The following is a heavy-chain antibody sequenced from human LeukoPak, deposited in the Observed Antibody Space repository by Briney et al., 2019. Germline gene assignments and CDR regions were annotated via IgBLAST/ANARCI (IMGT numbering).Heavy chain of an antibody. J-gene: IGHJ4*02. D-gene: IGHD4-17*01. CDR2: ISSSSSYI. Sequence: GGSLRLSCAASGFTFSSYSMNWVRQAPGKGLEWVSSISSSSSYIYYADSVKGRFTISRDNAKNSLYLQMNSLRAEGTAVYYCARESYGDYVFDYWGQGTLVTVSS. V-gene: IGHV3-21*01. CDR1: GFTFSSYS. CDR3: ARESYGDYVFDY.